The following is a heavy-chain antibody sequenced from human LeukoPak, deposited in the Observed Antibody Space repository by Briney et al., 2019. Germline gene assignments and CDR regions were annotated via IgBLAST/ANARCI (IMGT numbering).Heavy chain of an antibody. J-gene: IGHJ4*02. CDR1: GYSFTSYG. V-gene: IGHV1-18*01. CDR2: TSAYNGNT. CDR3: ARLDYYYDSSGYSY. D-gene: IGHD3-22*01. Sequence: ASVTVSCKASGYSFTSYGSIWVRQAPGQGLEWMGCTSAYNGNTNYAQKLQGRVTMTTDTSTSTAYMELRSLRSDDTAVYYCARLDYYYDSSGYSYWGQGTLVTVSS.